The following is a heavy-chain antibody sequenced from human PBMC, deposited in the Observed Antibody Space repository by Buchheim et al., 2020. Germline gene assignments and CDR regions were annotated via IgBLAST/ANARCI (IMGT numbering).Heavy chain of an antibody. J-gene: IGHJ4*02. D-gene: IGHD3-22*01. Sequence: QVQLQESGPGLVKPSQTLSLTCTVSGGSISSGGYYWSWIRQHPGKGLEWIGYIYYSGSTYYNPSLKSRVTISVDTSKNQFSLKLGSVTAADTAVYYCARGSPYDSSGYYYEGVSGGLDYWGQGTL. CDR3: ARGSPYDSSGYYYEGVSGGLDY. CDR1: GGSISSGGYY. V-gene: IGHV4-31*03. CDR2: IYYSGST.